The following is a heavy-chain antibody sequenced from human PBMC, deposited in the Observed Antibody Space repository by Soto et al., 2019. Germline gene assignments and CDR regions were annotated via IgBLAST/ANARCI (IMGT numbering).Heavy chain of an antibody. J-gene: IGHJ4*02. CDR3: ARSFCSNPSCPPFDY. Sequence: ASVKVSCKTSGYSFTGFYMHWVRQAPGQGLEWMGWMNPNSGGATYAQKFQGRVTMTRDTSVSTAYMELTRLRSDDSAVYFCARSFCSNPSCPPFDYWGPGTLVTVSS. D-gene: IGHD2-2*01. V-gene: IGHV1-2*02. CDR2: MNPNSGGA. CDR1: GYSFTGFY.